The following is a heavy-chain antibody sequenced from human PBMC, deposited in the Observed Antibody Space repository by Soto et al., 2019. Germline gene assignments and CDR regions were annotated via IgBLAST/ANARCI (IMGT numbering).Heavy chain of an antibody. CDR1: GGSISSGDYH. J-gene: IGHJ4*02. Sequence: PSETLSLTCTVSGGSISSGDYHWSWIRQPPGKGLEWIGYIYYSGSTYYNPSLKSRVTISVDTSKNQFSLKLSSVTAADTAVYYCARGGRWLQLALDYWGQGTLVTVSS. D-gene: IGHD5-12*01. CDR2: IYYSGST. CDR3: ARGGRWLQLALDY. V-gene: IGHV4-30-4*01.